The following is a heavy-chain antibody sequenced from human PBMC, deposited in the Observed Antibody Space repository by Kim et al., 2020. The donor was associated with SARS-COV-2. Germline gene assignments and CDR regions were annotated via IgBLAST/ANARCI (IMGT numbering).Heavy chain of an antibody. J-gene: IGHJ4*02. V-gene: IGHV3-11*05. Sequence: RFTISRDNAKNSLYLQMNSLRAEDTAVYYCARVGRYYDILTGYYAASFDYWGQGTLVTVSS. D-gene: IGHD3-9*01. CDR3: ARVGRYYDILTGYYAASFDY.